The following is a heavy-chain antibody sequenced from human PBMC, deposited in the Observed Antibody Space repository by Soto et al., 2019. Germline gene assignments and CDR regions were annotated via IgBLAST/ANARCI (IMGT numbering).Heavy chain of an antibody. Sequence: QITLKESGPTLVKPTQTLTLTCTFSGFSLSTYGMGMGWIRQPPGKAPEWLSVIYWDDAKRYSPSLKSRLTITKETSKSHVGLTTTDSDPVDTSTYCCAHVFCRAINHDFDYWGQAALVTISS. J-gene: IGHJ4*02. CDR1: GFSLSTYGMG. CDR2: IYWDDAK. D-gene: IGHD2-21*01. CDR3: AHVFCRAINHDFDY. V-gene: IGHV2-5*02.